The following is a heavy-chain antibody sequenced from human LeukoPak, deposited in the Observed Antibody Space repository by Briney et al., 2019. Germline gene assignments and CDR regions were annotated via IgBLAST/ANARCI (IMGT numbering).Heavy chain of an antibody. Sequence: GASVKVSCKASGYTFSAYYIHWVRQAPGQGLEWMGWINPNSGGTKYAQKFQGRVTLTRDTSVSTAYMELRWLRFDDTAVYYCAKSSAWSDNYFDPWGQGSLVTVSS. D-gene: IGHD2-15*01. CDR3: AKSSAWSDNYFDP. J-gene: IGHJ5*02. CDR2: INPNSGGT. V-gene: IGHV1-2*02. CDR1: GYTFSAYY.